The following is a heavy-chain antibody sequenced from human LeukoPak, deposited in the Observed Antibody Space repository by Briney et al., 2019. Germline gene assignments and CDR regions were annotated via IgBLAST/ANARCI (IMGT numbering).Heavy chain of an antibody. Sequence: GGSLRLSCAASGFIFNTHWMNWVRQAPGKGLEWVANIKQDGSETFYLDSVRGRFIISRDNTKNSLYLQMNSLRAEDTAVYYCARTTGTTFRWFDPWGQGTLVTVSS. V-gene: IGHV3-7*01. CDR1: GFIFNTHW. D-gene: IGHD1-1*01. J-gene: IGHJ5*02. CDR3: ARTTGTTFRWFDP. CDR2: IKQDGSET.